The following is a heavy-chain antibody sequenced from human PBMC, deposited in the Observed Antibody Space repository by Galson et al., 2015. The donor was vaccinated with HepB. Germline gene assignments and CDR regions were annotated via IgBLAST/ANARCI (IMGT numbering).Heavy chain of an antibody. CDR3: ARVTSSSWPPLPPGY. CDR1: GYTFTSYA. V-gene: IGHV7-4-1*02. CDR2: INTNTGNP. Sequence: SVKVSCKASGYTFTSYAMNWVRQAPGQGLEWMGWINTNTGNPTYAQGFTGRFVFSLDTSVSTAYLQISSLKAEDTAVYYCARVTSSSWPPLPPGYWGQGTLVTVSS. J-gene: IGHJ4*02. D-gene: IGHD6-13*01.